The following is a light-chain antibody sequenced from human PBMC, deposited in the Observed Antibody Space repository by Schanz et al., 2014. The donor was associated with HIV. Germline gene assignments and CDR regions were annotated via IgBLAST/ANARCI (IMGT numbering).Light chain of an antibody. J-gene: IGLJ1*01. CDR1: GTDIGDDNY. CDR3: SSYAGSNKGV. CDR2: EVS. Sequence: QSALAQPASMSASPGQSITISCVGSGTDIGDDNYVSWYQQHPGKAPKLMIYEVSKRPSGVPDRFSGSKSGNTASLTVSGLQAEDEADYYCSSYAGSNKGVFGTGTKLTVL. V-gene: IGLV2-8*01.